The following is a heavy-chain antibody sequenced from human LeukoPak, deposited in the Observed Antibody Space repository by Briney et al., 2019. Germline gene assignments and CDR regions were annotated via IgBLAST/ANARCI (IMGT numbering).Heavy chain of an antibody. CDR3: AIGEYYYGMDV. CDR2: TSYDGSNK. Sequence: PGGSLRLSCAASGFTFVDYAMHWVRQAPGKGLEWVAVTSYDGSNKAYADSVKGRFTISRDNSKNTLFLQMDSLRTDDTAIYYCAIGEYYYGMDVWGQGTTVTVSS. V-gene: IGHV3-30*04. D-gene: IGHD1-26*01. J-gene: IGHJ6*02. CDR1: GFTFVDYA.